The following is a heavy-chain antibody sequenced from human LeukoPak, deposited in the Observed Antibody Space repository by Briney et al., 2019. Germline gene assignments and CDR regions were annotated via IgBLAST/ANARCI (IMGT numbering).Heavy chain of an antibody. D-gene: IGHD3-22*01. J-gene: IGHJ4*02. CDR2: ISGSGGST. CDR3: AKDHYYDSSTIHYFDY. Sequence: GGSLRLSCAASGFSFSSYAMSWVRQASGKGLEWVSAISGSGGSTYYADSVKGRFTISRDNSKNTLYLQMNSLRAEDTAVYYCAKDHYYDSSTIHYFDYWGQGTLVTVSS. V-gene: IGHV3-23*01. CDR1: GFSFSSYA.